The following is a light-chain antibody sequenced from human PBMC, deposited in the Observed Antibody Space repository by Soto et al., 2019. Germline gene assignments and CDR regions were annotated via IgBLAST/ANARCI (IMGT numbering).Light chain of an antibody. J-gene: IGKJ1*01. CDR1: QSVNTKY. CDR3: HHSGSSPT. CDR2: ATS. Sequence: EIVLTQSPGTLSLSPGDGATLSCRATQSVNTKYLAWYQQRGGQAPRLLISATSTRAAGIPDRFSGSGSGTDFTLTLSELEPEDFAVYYCHHSGSSPTFGQGTKVDIK. V-gene: IGKV3-20*01.